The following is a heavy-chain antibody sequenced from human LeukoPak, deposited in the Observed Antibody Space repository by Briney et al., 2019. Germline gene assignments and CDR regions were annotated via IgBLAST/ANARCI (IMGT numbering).Heavy chain of an antibody. V-gene: IGHV5-51*01. CDR2: IYPGDSDT. Sequence: GESLKISCQGSGYSFSTYWVAWVRQMPGKGLEWMGIIYPGDSDTRYNPSFQGQVTISADKSISTAYLQWSSLKASDTAMYYCARELNDGVRYYDSSGYWMPYYFDYWGQGTLITVSS. D-gene: IGHD3-22*01. J-gene: IGHJ4*02. CDR1: GYSFSTYW. CDR3: ARELNDGVRYYDSSGYWMPYYFDY.